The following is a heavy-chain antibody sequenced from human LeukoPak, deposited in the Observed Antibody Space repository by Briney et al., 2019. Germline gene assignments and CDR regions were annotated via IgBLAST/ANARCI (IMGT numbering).Heavy chain of an antibody. CDR3: ARGGYDGRQGYYYYYYGMDV. J-gene: IGHJ6*02. Sequence: ASVKVSCKASGYTFTSYDINWVRQATGQGLEWMGWMNPNSGNTGYAQKFQGRVTTTRNTSISTAYMELSSLRSEDTAVYYCARGGYDGRQGYYYYYYGMDVWGQGTTVTVSS. V-gene: IGHV1-8*01. CDR1: GYTFTSYD. CDR2: MNPNSGNT. D-gene: IGHD5-12*01.